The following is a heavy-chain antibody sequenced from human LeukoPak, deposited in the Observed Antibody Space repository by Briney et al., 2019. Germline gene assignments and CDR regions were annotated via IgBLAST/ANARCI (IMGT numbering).Heavy chain of an antibody. CDR2: INPNSGGT. CDR3: ARSGSSGWYGYWYFDL. V-gene: IGHV1-2*02. CDR1: GYTFTGYY. D-gene: IGHD6-19*01. Sequence: GASVKASCKASGYTFTGYYMHWVRQAPGQGLEWMGWINPNSGGTNYAQKFQGRVTMTRDTSISTAYMELSRLRSDDTAVYYCARSGSSGWYGYWYFDLWGRGTLVTVSS. J-gene: IGHJ2*01.